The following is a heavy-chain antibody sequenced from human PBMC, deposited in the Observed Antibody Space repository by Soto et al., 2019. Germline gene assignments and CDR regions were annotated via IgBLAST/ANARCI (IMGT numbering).Heavy chain of an antibody. Sequence: GGSLRLSCAASGLTLSRYPMSWVRQAPGKGLQWVSSISVDGGSTYYPDSVKGRFTISRESSNKKLYLQMNSLRAEDTAVYYCAKDGIRGIHIDNWGQGTLVTVSS. J-gene: IGHJ4*02. CDR1: GLTLSRYP. V-gene: IGHV3-23*01. CDR2: ISVDGGST. CDR3: AKDGIRGIHIDN.